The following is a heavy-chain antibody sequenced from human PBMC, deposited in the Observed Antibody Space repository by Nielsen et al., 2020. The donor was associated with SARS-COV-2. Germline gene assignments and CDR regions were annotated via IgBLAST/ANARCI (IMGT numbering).Heavy chain of an antibody. D-gene: IGHD2-21*01. V-gene: IGHV4-4*02. CDR3: ARQVVVIASPIDY. CDR2: VYHSGST. Sequence: SETLSLTCAVSGGSISSSNWWSWVRQPPGKGLEWIGEVYHSGSTNYNPSLKSRVTISVDKSKNQFSLKLSSVTAADTAVYYCARQVVVIASPIDYWGQGTLVTVSS. CDR1: GGSISSSNW. J-gene: IGHJ4*02.